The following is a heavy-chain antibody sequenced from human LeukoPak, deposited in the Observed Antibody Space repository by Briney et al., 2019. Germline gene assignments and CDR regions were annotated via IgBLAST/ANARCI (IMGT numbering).Heavy chain of an antibody. CDR1: GYTFTSYD. V-gene: IGHV1-8*03. D-gene: IGHD3-22*01. CDR2: MNPNSGNT. CDR3: ARGPPPDFYDSSYLDY. Sequence: GASVKVSCKASGYTFTSYDINWVRQATGQGLEWMGWMNPNSGNTGYAQKFQGRVTITRNTSISTAYMELSSLRSEDTAVYYGARGPPPDFYDSSYLDYWGQGTLVTVSS. J-gene: IGHJ4*02.